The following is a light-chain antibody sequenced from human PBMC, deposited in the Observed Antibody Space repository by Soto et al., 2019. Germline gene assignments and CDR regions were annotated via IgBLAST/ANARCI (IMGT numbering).Light chain of an antibody. Sequence: EIVMTPSPATLPVSPGERATLSCRASQSVSSNLAWYQQKPGQAPRFLIYGASTRATGIPARFSGSGSGTDFTLTISRLEPEDFAVYCCQQYGSSLTFGGGTKVDIK. CDR1: QSVSSN. J-gene: IGKJ4*01. V-gene: IGKV3-15*01. CDR3: QQYGSSLT. CDR2: GAS.